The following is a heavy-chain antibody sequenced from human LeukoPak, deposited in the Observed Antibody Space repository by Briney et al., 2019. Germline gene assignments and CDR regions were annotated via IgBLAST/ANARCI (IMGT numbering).Heavy chain of an antibody. V-gene: IGHV4-59*02. CDR3: ARSSESYDSSGYYSYYFDY. D-gene: IGHD3-22*01. J-gene: IGHJ4*02. Sequence: SETLSLTCTVSGGSVRSYHWSWIRQPPGKGLEWIGYIYYSGSTHYNPSLRSRVTISVDTSKNQFSLKLRSVTAADTAVYYCARSSESYDSSGYYSYYFDYWGQGTLVTVSS. CDR1: GGSVRSYH. CDR2: IYYSGST.